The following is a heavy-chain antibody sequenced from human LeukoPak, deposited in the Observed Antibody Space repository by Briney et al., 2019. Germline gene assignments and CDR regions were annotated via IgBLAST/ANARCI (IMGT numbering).Heavy chain of an antibody. V-gene: IGHV1-69*05. D-gene: IGHD2-21*01. CDR1: VGTFSKYA. Sequence: SVHDSRQSSVGTFSKYAFSWVRQPGSQGVEWMGGINHIFGTANYAQKFQGRVTITTDEATSTDYMELSSLRSEDTAVYYCAHERSGIVAGHREFQQWGQGTLVTVSS. CDR2: INHIFGTA. J-gene: IGHJ1*01. CDR3: AHERSGIVAGHREFQQ.